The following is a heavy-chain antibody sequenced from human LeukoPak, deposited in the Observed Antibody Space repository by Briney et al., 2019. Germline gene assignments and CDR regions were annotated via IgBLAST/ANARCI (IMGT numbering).Heavy chain of an antibody. D-gene: IGHD3-9*01. V-gene: IGHV3-15*01. CDR1: GFTFSNAW. J-gene: IGHJ6*04. CDR3: TLHPYFGWLLYHYYYYGMDV. CDR2: IKSKADGGTT. Sequence: GGSLRLSCEASGFTFSNAWMSWVRQVPGKGLEWVGRIKSKADGGTTDYAAPVKGRFTISRDDSKNTLYLQMNSLKTEDTAVYYCTLHPYFGWLLYHYYYYGMDVWGKGTTVTVSS.